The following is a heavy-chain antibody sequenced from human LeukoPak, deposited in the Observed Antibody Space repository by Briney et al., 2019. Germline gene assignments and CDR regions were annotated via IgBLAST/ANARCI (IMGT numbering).Heavy chain of an antibody. V-gene: IGHV3-30*04. CDR1: GFTFSSYV. J-gene: IGHJ4*02. D-gene: IGHD3-9*01. CDR2: ISYDGSNE. CDR3: ARGGGGNSDFLTAYPGASLSFDY. Sequence: QPGRSPRPSCAASGFTFSSYVMHWVRQAPGKGLEWVAIISYDGSNEYNADSGTGRFTISRDNSKNTLNLQMNSLRAADTAVYYCARGGGGNSDFLTAYPGASLSFDYWGQGALVTVSS.